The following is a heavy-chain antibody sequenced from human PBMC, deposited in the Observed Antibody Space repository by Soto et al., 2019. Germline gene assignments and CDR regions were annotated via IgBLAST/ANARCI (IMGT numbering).Heavy chain of an antibody. CDR1: GFTFSSYA. J-gene: IGHJ6*02. CDR2: ISGSGGST. Sequence: LRLSCAASGFTFSSYAMSWVRQAPGKGLEWVSAISGSGGSTYYADSVKGRFTISRDNSKNTLYLQMNSLRAEDTAVYYCAKSYYYDSSGYYSSYYYYGMDVWGQGTTVTVSS. D-gene: IGHD3-22*01. V-gene: IGHV3-23*01. CDR3: AKSYYYDSSGYYSSYYYYGMDV.